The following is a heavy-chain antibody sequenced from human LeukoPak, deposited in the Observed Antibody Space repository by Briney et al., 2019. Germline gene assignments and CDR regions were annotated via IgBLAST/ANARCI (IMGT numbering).Heavy chain of an antibody. CDR3: ARDSSSGWPYYYYYMDV. J-gene: IGHJ6*03. Sequence: SETLSLTCTVSGGSISSGSYYWSWIRQPAGKGLEWIGRIYTSGSTNYNPSLNSRVTISVDTSKNQFSLKLSSVTAADTAVYYCARDSSSGWPYYYYYMDVWGKGTTVTISS. CDR1: GGSISSGSYY. V-gene: IGHV4-61*02. D-gene: IGHD6-19*01. CDR2: IYTSGST.